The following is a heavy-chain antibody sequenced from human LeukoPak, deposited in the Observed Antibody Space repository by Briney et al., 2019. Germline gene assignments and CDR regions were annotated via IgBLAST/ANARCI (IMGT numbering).Heavy chain of an antibody. D-gene: IGHD2-2*01. Sequence: GGSLRLSCAASGFTFSSYAMSWVRQAPGKGLEWVSAISGSGGSTYYADSVKGRFTISRDNSKNTLYLQMNSLRAEDTAVYYCAKDQIGYCSSTSCPPFDYWGQGTLVTVSS. J-gene: IGHJ4*02. V-gene: IGHV3-23*01. CDR3: AKDQIGYCSSTSCPPFDY. CDR1: GFTFSSYA. CDR2: ISGSGGST.